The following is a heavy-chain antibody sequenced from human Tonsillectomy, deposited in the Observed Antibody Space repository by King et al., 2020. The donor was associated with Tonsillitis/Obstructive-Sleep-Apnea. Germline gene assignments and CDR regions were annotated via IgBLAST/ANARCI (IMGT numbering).Heavy chain of an antibody. CDR2: ISSSSSYI. CDR3: ASTHCSGECYDAFDI. V-gene: IGHV3-21*01. Sequence: VQLVESGGGLVKPGGSLRLSCAASGFTFSSYSMNWVRQAPGKGLEWVSSISSSSSYIYYADSVKGRFTISRDNAEKSLYLQMNSLRAEDTAVYYCASTHCSGECYDAFDIWGQGTMLTVSS. J-gene: IGHJ3*02. CDR1: GFTFSSYS. D-gene: IGHD2-21*01.